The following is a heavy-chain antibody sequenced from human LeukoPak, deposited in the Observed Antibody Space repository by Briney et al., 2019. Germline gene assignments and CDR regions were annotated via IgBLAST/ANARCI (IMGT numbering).Heavy chain of an antibody. V-gene: IGHV3-30-3*01. CDR2: ISYDGSNN. CDR3: ARDDDLWLIRVPDF. CDR1: GFTFSFYA. D-gene: IGHD5-18*01. J-gene: IGHJ4*02. Sequence: GGSLRLSCAASGFTFSFYAMHWVRQAPGKGLEWVAVISYDGSNNYYADSVKGRFTISRDNSKNTLYLQMNSLRAEDTAVYYCARDDDLWLIRVPDFWGQGTLVTVSS.